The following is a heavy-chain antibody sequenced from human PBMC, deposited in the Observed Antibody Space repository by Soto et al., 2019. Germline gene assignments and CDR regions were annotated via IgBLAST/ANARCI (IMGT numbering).Heavy chain of an antibody. CDR3: ARRSSSSWYNWFDP. J-gene: IGHJ5*02. CDR2: IYYSGST. Sequence: FLPCTVSGGSLSSYYWGWIREPPGKGLEWIGYIYYSGSTNYNPSLKSRVTISVDTSKNQFSLKLSSVTAADTAVYYCARRSSSSWYNWFDPWGQGTLVTVSS. V-gene: IGHV4-59*08. D-gene: IGHD6-13*01. CDR1: GGSLSSYY.